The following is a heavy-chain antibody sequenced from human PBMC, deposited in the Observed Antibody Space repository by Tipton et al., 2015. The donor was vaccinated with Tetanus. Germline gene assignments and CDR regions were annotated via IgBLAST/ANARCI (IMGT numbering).Heavy chain of an antibody. CDR3: ASQGGFHHHYYYYYGMDV. V-gene: IGHV1-18*01. J-gene: IGHJ6*02. D-gene: IGHD3-16*01. CDR2: ISAYNGNT. CDR1: GYTFTSYG. Sequence: QLVQSGAEVKKPGASVKVSCKASGYTFTSYGISWVRQAPGQGLEWMGWISAYNGNTNYAQKLQGRVTMTTDTSTSTAYMELRSLRSDDPAVYYCASQGGFHHHYYYYYGMDVWGQGTTVTVSS.